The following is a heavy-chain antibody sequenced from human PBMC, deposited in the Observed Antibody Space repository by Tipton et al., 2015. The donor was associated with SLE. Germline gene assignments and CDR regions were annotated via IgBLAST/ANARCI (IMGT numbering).Heavy chain of an antibody. CDR3: ARLRSDWQMTDYYFDY. Sequence: TLSLTCTVSGGSISSSSYSWGWIRQPPGKGLEWIGTIYFSGTSYYNPSLQSLVIISVDTSKNQFSLKLSSVTAADTAFYYCARLRSDWQMTDYYFDYWGQGTLVTVSS. CDR2: IYFSGTS. V-gene: IGHV4-39*07. CDR1: GGSISSSSYS. J-gene: IGHJ4*02. D-gene: IGHD6-19*01.